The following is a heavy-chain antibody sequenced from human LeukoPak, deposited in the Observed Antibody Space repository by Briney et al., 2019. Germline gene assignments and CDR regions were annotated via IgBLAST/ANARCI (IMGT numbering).Heavy chain of an antibody. CDR3: TVLLGYCSGGSCYSLDY. D-gene: IGHD2-15*01. J-gene: IGHJ4*02. CDR1: GFTFSSYA. CDR2: ISYDGSNK. V-gene: IGHV3-30-3*01. Sequence: GRSLRLSCAASGFTFSSYAVHWVRQAPGKGLEWVAVISYDGSNKYYADSVKGRFTISRDNSKNTLYLQMNSLRAEDTAVYYCTVLLGYCSGGSCYSLDYWGQGAPVTVSS.